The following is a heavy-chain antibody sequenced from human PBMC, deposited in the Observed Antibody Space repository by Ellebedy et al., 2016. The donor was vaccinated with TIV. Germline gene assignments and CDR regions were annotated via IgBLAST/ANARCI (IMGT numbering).Heavy chain of an antibody. D-gene: IGHD3-22*01. CDR1: GISFNNAW. V-gene: IGHV3-15*01. CDR2: IKSKIDGGTP. J-gene: IGHJ4*02. CDR3: ATDRDPTAYYYPELAY. Sequence: GESLKISCAASGISFNNAWMAWVRQAPGKGLEWLGRIKSKIDGGTPDYAAPVKGRFTISRDDSKNTLFLQMNSLKNEDTAVYFCATDRDPTAYYYPELAYWGQGALVTVS.